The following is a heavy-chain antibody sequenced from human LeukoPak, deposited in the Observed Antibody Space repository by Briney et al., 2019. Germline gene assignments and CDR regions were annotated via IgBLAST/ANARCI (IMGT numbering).Heavy chain of an antibody. D-gene: IGHD6-13*01. CDR2: IYYSGST. V-gene: IGHV4-30-4*01. CDR3: ASTEAASYYYGMDV. J-gene: IGHJ6*04. CDR1: GGSISSGDYY. Sequence: SETLSLTCTVSGGSISSGDYYWSWIRQPPGKGLEWIGYIYYSGSTYYNPSLKSRVTISVDTSENQFSLKLSSVTAADTAVYYCASTEAASYYYGMDVWGKGTTVTVSS.